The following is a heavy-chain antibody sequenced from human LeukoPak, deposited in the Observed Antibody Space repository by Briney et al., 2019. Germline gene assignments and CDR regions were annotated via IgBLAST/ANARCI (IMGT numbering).Heavy chain of an antibody. J-gene: IGHJ4*02. Sequence: SETLSLTCTVSGGSISSSSYYWGWVRQPPGEGLEWIGWIYYSGSTNYNPSLKSRVTISVDTSKNQFSLKLTSGTAADTAVYYCARRYDFWSGYPPPFDYWGQGTLVTVSS. CDR1: GGSISSSSYY. V-gene: IGHV4-39*07. CDR2: IYYSGST. D-gene: IGHD3-3*01. CDR3: ARRYDFWSGYPPPFDY.